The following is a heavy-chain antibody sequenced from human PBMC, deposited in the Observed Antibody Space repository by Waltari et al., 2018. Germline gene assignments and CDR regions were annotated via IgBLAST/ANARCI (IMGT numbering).Heavy chain of an antibody. CDR1: GFTFSHHA. V-gene: IGHV3-23*01. CDR3: AKHLTLVRGIGPYFDY. Sequence: EVQLLESGGGLVQPGGSLRLSCAASGFTFSHHAMIWVRQAPGKGLEWVSAISGSGDNTFYVDSVKGRFTISRDNSKNTLYLQMNSLRAEDTAVYYCAKHLTLVRGIGPYFDYWGQGTLVTVSS. J-gene: IGHJ4*02. D-gene: IGHD3-10*01. CDR2: ISGSGDNT.